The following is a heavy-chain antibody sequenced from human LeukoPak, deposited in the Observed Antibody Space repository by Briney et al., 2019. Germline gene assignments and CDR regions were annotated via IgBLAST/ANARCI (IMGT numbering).Heavy chain of an antibody. CDR3: ATRLWFGGD. CDR1: GGSFSGYY. J-gene: IGHJ4*02. CDR2: INHSGST. D-gene: IGHD3-10*01. Sequence: SETLSLTCAVYGGSFSGYYWSWIRQPPGKGLEWIGEINHSGSTNYNPSLKSRVTISVDTSKNQFSLKLSSVTAADTAVYYCATRLWFGGDWGQGTLVTVSS. V-gene: IGHV4-34*01.